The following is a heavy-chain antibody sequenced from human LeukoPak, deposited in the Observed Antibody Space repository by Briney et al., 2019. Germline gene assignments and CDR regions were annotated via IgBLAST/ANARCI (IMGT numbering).Heavy chain of an antibody. CDR2: IIPIFGTA. J-gene: IGHJ4*02. D-gene: IGHD3-9*01. Sequence: GASVKVSCKASGGTFSSYAISWVRQAPGQGLEWMGGIIPIFGTANYAQKFQGRVTITADESTSTAYMELSSLRSEDTAVYYCARRITISSLGLGYWGQGTLATVSS. CDR1: GGTFSSYA. V-gene: IGHV1-69*01. CDR3: ARRITISSLGLGY.